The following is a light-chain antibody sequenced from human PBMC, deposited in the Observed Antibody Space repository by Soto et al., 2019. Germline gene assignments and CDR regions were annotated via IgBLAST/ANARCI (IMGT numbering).Light chain of an antibody. CDR1: QNINSRY. Sequence: EIVLTQSPGTLSLSPGERATLSCRASQNINSRYLAWYQQKPGQAPRLLIYDAPSRATGIPDRFSGSGSGTDFTLTISRLEPEDFAVYYCQQFGSSPGFTFGPGTKVDIK. V-gene: IGKV3-20*01. CDR2: DAP. CDR3: QQFGSSPGFT. J-gene: IGKJ3*01.